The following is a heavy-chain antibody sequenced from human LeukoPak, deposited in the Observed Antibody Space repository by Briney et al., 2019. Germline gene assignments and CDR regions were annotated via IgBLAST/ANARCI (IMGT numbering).Heavy chain of an antibody. D-gene: IGHD6-13*01. Sequence: ASVKVSCKASGYTFTGYYMHWVRQAPGQGLEWMGWINPNSGGTNYAQKFQGRVTMTRGTSISTAYMELSRLRSDDTAVYYCARDLVAAAGNWFDPWGQGTLVTVSS. J-gene: IGHJ5*02. V-gene: IGHV1-2*02. CDR1: GYTFTGYY. CDR2: INPNSGGT. CDR3: ARDLVAAAGNWFDP.